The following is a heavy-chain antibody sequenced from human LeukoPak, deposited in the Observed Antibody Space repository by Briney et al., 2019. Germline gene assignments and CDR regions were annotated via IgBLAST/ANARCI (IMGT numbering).Heavy chain of an antibody. Sequence: RASVKVSCKASGYTFTTYAISWVRQAPGQGLEWMGWISAYNGNTNYAQKLQGRVTMTTDTSTSTAYMELRSLRSDDTAVYYCARQLEQDYFDYWAREPWSPSPQ. J-gene: IGHJ4*02. D-gene: IGHD1/OR15-1a*01. CDR3: ARQLEQDYFDY. V-gene: IGHV1-18*01. CDR1: GYTFTTYA. CDR2: ISAYNGNT.